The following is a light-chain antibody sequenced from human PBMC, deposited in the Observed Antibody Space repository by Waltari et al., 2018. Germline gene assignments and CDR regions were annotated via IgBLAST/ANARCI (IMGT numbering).Light chain of an antibody. CDR2: DVS. V-gene: IGLV2-11*01. Sequence: QSALTQPRSVSGSPGQSVTIPCSGTSSDVGGYNYVSWCQQHPGKAPKLMIYDVSKWPSGVPDRFSGSKSGNTASLTISGLQADDEADYYCCSYAGSYTLLFGGGTKLTVL. CDR1: SSDVGGYNY. J-gene: IGLJ2*01. CDR3: CSYAGSYTLL.